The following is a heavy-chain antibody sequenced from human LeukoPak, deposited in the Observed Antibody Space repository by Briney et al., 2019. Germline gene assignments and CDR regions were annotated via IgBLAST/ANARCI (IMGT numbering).Heavy chain of an antibody. Sequence: SETLPLTCTVSGYSFNSGYYWGWIRQAPGKGLEWIGNIHHSGSTYYNPSLKSRVTISVDSSKNEFSLKLNSVTAADTAVYYCAKQRGATPYYFDYWGQGTLVSLSS. D-gene: IGHD1-26*01. CDR2: IHHSGST. CDR3: AKQRGATPYYFDY. V-gene: IGHV4-38-2*02. J-gene: IGHJ4*02. CDR1: GYSFNSGYY.